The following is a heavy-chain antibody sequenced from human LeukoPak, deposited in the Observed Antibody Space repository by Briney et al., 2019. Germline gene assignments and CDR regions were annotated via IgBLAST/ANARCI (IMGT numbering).Heavy chain of an antibody. Sequence: GGSLRLSCAASGFTFSNYWMSWVRQAPGKGLEWVASIKQDGSEIYYVDSVKGRFTVSRDNAKNSLCLQMNTLRAEDTAVYYCARTRSGEGYWGQGTLVTVSS. V-gene: IGHV3-7*04. CDR3: ARTRSGEGY. CDR2: IKQDGSEI. D-gene: IGHD2-15*01. J-gene: IGHJ4*02. CDR1: GFTFSNYW.